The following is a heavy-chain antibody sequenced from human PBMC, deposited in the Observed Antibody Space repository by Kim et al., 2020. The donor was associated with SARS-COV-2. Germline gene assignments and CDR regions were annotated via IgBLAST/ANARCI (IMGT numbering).Heavy chain of an antibody. CDR3: ARAGPYYDILTSDWFDP. Sequence: ASVKVSCKASGYTFTSYGISWVRQAPGQGLEWMGWISAYNGNTNYAQKLQGRVTMTTDTSTSTAYMELRSLRSDDTAVYYCARAGPYYDILTSDWFDPWGQGTLVTVSS. CDR2: ISAYNGNT. J-gene: IGHJ5*02. CDR1: GYTFTSYG. D-gene: IGHD3-9*01. V-gene: IGHV1-18*01.